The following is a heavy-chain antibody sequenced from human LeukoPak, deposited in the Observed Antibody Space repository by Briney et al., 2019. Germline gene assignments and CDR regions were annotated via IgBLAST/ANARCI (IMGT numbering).Heavy chain of an antibody. V-gene: IGHV3-23*01. D-gene: IGHD3-22*01. J-gene: IGHJ4*02. CDR3: AKRRYDSSGHFDS. Sequence: GGSLRLSCAASGFTVSDYSMSWVRQAPGKGLGWVSAISGSGSYTDYADSVKGRFTISKDNSKSTLHMRMSSLRAEDTAVYYCAKRRYDSSGHFDSWGQGTLVTVSS. CDR1: GFTVSDYS. CDR2: ISGSGSYT.